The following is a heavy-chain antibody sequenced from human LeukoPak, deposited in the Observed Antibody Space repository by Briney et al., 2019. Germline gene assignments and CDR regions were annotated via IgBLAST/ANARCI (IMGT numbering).Heavy chain of an antibody. V-gene: IGHV3-30*02. J-gene: IGHJ6*03. Sequence: SGGSLRLSCAASGFTFSRHGMHWVRQAPGKGLDWAAFIRNDGSNQYYADSVTGRFTISRDNSKNALNLQMNSLRPEDTAVYYCAKGVGGSANYYYMDVWGKGTTVTVSS. CDR1: GFTFSRHG. CDR2: IRNDGSNQ. CDR3: AKGVGGSANYYYMDV. D-gene: IGHD3-10*01.